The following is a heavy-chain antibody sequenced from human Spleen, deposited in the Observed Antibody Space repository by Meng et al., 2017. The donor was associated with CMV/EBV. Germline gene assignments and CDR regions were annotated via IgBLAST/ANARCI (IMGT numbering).Heavy chain of an antibody. Sequence: ASVKVSCKASGYTFTSYGISWVRQAPGQGLEWMGWISAYNGNTNYAQKLQGRVTMTTDTSTSTAYMELRSLRSDDTAVYYCASGYDCSSTSCSLDYWGQGTLVTVSS. CDR3: ASGYDCSSTSCSLDY. V-gene: IGHV1-18*01. D-gene: IGHD2-2*01. CDR2: ISAYNGNT. CDR1: GYTFTSYG. J-gene: IGHJ4*02.